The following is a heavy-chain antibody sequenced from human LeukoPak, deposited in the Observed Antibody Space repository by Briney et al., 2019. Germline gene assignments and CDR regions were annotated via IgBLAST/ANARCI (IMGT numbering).Heavy chain of an antibody. CDR1: GYTFTTYG. Sequence: ASVKVSCKSSGYTFTTYGITWVRQAPGQGLEWMGWISAYNGNTNYAQKLQGRVTMTTDTSTSTAYMELRSLRSDDTAVYYCARESVYYDSSGWYFDLWGRGTLVTVSS. J-gene: IGHJ2*01. CDR3: ARESVYYDSSGWYFDL. CDR2: ISAYNGNT. D-gene: IGHD3-22*01. V-gene: IGHV1-18*01.